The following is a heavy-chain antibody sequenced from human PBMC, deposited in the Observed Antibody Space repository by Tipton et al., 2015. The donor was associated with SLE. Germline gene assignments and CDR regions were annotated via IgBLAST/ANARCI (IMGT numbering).Heavy chain of an antibody. Sequence: TLSLTRAVYGGSFSGYYWSWIRQPPGKGLEWIGEINHSGSTNYNPSLKSRVTISVDTSKTQFSLKLNSVTAADTAVYYCAGSAVDSSGYYYWYAFDIWGQGTMVTGSS. J-gene: IGHJ3*02. V-gene: IGHV4-34*01. D-gene: IGHD3-22*01. CDR3: AGSAVDSSGYYYWYAFDI. CDR1: GGSFSGYY. CDR2: INHSGST.